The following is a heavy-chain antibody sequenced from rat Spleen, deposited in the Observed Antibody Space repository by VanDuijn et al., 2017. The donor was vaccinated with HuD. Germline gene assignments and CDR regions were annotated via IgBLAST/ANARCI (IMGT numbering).Heavy chain of an antibody. Sequence: EVQLVESDGGLVQPGRSLKLSCAASGFTFSDYYMAWVRQAPTKGLEWVATITSGGDNTYYPDSVKGRFSISRDNAKTTLYLQMNSLRSEDTATYYCTRGTGSGWYFDFWGPGTMVTVSS. CDR3: TRGTGSGWYFDF. J-gene: IGHJ1*01. CDR1: GFTFSDYY. CDR2: ITSGGDNT. D-gene: IGHD5-1*01. V-gene: IGHV5-25*01.